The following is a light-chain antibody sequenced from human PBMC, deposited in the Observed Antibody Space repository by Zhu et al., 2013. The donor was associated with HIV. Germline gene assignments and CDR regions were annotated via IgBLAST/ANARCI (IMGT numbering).Light chain of an antibody. CDR2: GAS. CDR3: QRFGSSYTWT. CDR1: QSVRTN. V-gene: IGKV3-20*01. Sequence: EVVLTQSPATLSVSPGSRATLSCRASQSVRTNLAWYHQRPGQAPRLLIYGASSRAPGIPDRFSGGGSGTVFTLTITGLEPEDFGMYFCQRFGSSYTWTFGQGPNVE. J-gene: IGKJ1*01.